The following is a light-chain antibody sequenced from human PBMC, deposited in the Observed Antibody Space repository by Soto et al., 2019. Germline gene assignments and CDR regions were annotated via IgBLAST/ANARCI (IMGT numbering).Light chain of an antibody. V-gene: IGKV3-15*01. CDR3: QQYHNWWT. Sequence: EMALTQSPSTLSSSPGEGATLSCRASQSVSINLVWYQQKPGQAPRLIFYGACTRVTGIPARFSGSGSGKEFTPTSSSQPYEYLADYYYQQYHNWWTFGQGTKVDIK. CDR2: GAC. CDR1: QSVSIN. J-gene: IGKJ1*01.